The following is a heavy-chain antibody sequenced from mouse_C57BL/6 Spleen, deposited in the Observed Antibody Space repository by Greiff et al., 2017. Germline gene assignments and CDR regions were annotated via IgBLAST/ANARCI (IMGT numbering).Heavy chain of an antibody. CDR2: IDPSDSYT. CDR1: GYTFTSYW. V-gene: IGHV1-59*01. Sequence: VQLQQPGAELVRPGTSVKLSCKASGYTFTSYWMHWVKQRPGQGLEWIGVIDPSDSYTNYNQKFKGKATLTVDTSSSTAYMQLSSLTSEDSAVYYCARDQDGNFDYWGQGTTLTVSS. D-gene: IGHD2-3*01. CDR3: ARDQDGNFDY. J-gene: IGHJ2*01.